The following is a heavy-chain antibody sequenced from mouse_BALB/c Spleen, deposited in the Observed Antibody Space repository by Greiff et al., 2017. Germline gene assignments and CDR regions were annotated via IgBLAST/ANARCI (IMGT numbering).Heavy chain of an antibody. V-gene: IGHV2-9*02. CDR2: IWAGGST. CDR1: GFSLTSYG. J-gene: IGHJ3*01. Sequence: QVQLKESGPGLVAPSQSLSITCTVSGFSLTSYGVHWVRQPPGKGLEWLGVIWAGGSTNYNSALMSRLSISKDNSKSQVFLKMNSLQTDDTAMYYCAREGGDYGRRYWGQGTLVTVSA. D-gene: IGHD1-1*01. CDR3: AREGGDYGRRY.